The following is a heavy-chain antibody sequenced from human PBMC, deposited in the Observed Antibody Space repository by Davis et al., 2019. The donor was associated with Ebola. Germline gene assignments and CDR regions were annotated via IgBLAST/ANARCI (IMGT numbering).Heavy chain of an antibody. CDR2: IYPGDSDT. CDR3: ARMGKSYYDSLWDY. J-gene: IGHJ4*02. Sequence: GGSLRLSCKGSGYDFSSYWIGWVRQMPGKGLEWMGIIYPGDSDTRYSPSFRGQVTISADKSFSTAYLQWSGLKASDTAMYYCARMGKSYYDSLWDYWGQGTLVTVSS. CDR1: GYDFSSYW. D-gene: IGHD3-10*01. V-gene: IGHV5-51*01.